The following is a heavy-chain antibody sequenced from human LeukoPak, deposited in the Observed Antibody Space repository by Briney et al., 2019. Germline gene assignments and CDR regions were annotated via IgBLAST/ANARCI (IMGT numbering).Heavy chain of an antibody. J-gene: IGHJ4*02. CDR2: IRYDGSNK. CDR3: AKDVSLAAGPDY. V-gene: IGHV3-30*02. D-gene: IGHD6-6*01. CDR1: GFTFSSYG. Sequence: PGGSLRLSCAASGFTFSSYGMHWVRQAPGKGLEWVAFIRYDGSNKYYADPVKGRFTISRDNSKNTLYLQMNSLRAEDTAVYYCAKDVSLAAGPDYWGQGTLVTVSS.